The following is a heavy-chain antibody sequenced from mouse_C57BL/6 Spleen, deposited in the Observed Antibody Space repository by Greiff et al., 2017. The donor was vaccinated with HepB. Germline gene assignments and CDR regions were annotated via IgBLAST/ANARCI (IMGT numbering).Heavy chain of an antibody. CDR1: GYTFTSYW. V-gene: IGHV1-64*01. CDR2: IHPNSGST. D-gene: IGHD1-1*01. Sequence: QVQLQQPGAELVKPGASVKLSCKASGYTFTSYWMHWVKQRPGQGLEWIGMIHPNSGSTNYNEKFKSKATLTVDKSSSTAYMQLSSLTSEDSAVYYCARRIYYYGSSYVSYAMDDWGQGTSVTVSS. CDR3: ARRIYYYGSSYVSYAMDD. J-gene: IGHJ4*01.